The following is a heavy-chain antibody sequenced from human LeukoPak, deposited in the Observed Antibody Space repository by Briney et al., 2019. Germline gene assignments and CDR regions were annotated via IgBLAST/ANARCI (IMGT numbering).Heavy chain of an antibody. J-gene: IGHJ5*02. CDR1: GGSISSYY. CDR3: ARDMSYQMVRGVTIWFDP. V-gene: IGHV4-59*12. D-gene: IGHD3-10*01. CDR2: IYYSGST. Sequence: SETLSLTCTVSGGSISSYYWSWIRQPPGKGLEWIGYIYYSGSTYYNPSLKSRVTISVDTSKNQFSLKLSSVTAAGTAVYYCARDMSYQMVRGVTIWFDPWGQGTLVTVSS.